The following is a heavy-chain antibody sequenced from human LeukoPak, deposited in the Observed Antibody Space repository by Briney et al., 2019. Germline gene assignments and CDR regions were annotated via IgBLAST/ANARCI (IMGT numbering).Heavy chain of an antibody. J-gene: IGHJ3*02. CDR3: AREKPREAFDI. CDR1: GFTFSSYW. V-gene: IGHV3-7*01. Sequence: GGSLRLSCAASGFTFSSYWMSRVRQAPGKGLEWVANIKQDGSEKYYVDSVKGRFTISRDNAKNSLYLQMNSLRAEDTAVYYCAREKPREAFDIWGQGTMVTVSS. D-gene: IGHD1-26*01. CDR2: IKQDGSEK.